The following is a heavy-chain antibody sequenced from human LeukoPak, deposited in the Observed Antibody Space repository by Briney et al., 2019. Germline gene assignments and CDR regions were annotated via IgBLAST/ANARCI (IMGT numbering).Heavy chain of an antibody. CDR1: GGSISSYY. V-gene: IGHV4-59*12. Sequence: SETLSLTCTVSGGSISSYYWSWIRQPPGKGLEWIGYIYYSGSTNYNPSLKSRVTISVDRSKNQFSLKLSSVTAADTAVYYCASSYSKDAFDIWGQGTMVTVSS. D-gene: IGHD2-15*01. CDR3: ASSYSKDAFDI. J-gene: IGHJ3*02. CDR2: IYYSGST.